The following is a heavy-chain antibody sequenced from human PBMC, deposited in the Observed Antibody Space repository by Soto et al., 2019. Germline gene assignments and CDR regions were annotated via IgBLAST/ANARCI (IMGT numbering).Heavy chain of an antibody. V-gene: IGHV4-31*03. CDR1: GGSLSSGGYY. D-gene: IGHD3-9*01. CDR3: ARSAYDILTSHLVDY. J-gene: IGHJ4*02. CDR2: IYYSGST. Sequence: SETXSLTCTVSGGSLSSGGYYWRWIRQHPGKGLEWIGYIYYSGSTYYNPSLKSRVTISVDTSKNQFSLKLSSVTAADTALYYCARSAYDILTSHLVDYWGQGTLVTVSS.